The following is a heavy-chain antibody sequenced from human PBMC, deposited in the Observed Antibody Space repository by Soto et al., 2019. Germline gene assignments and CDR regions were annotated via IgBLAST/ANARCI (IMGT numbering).Heavy chain of an antibody. CDR2: ISIGSVSI. CDR1: GFSFSNYA. V-gene: IGHV3-48*02. CDR3: VRDDRWAFDF. Sequence: EVQLVESGGGLVQPWGSRRVSCAASGFSFSNYAMNWVRQAPGKGLEWVSYISIGSVSIFYADSVKGRFTISRDDAKNSLYMQMNTLRDEDTAVYYCVRDDRWAFDFWGQGTMVTVSS. D-gene: IGHD3-22*01. J-gene: IGHJ3*01.